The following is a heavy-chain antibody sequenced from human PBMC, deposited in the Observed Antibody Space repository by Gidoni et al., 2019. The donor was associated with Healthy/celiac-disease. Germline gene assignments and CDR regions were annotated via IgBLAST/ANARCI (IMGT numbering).Heavy chain of an antibody. V-gene: IGHV3-21*01. CDR3: ARIYSGYDWDWYFDL. CDR2: ISSSISSI. D-gene: IGHD5-12*01. Sequence: EVQLVESGGGLVKPGGSLRLSCAASGFTFSRYSMNWVRQAPGKGLGWVSSISSSISSIYYADSVKVRFTISRDNAKNSLYLQMNSLRAEDTAVYYCARIYSGYDWDWYFDLWGRGTLVTVSS. J-gene: IGHJ2*01. CDR1: GFTFSRYS.